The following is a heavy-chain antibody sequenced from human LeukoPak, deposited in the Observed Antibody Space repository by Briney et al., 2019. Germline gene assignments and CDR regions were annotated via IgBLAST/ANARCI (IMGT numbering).Heavy chain of an antibody. CDR1: GGSFSGYY. CDR3: ARLGGNPDY. Sequence: NASETLSLTCAVYGGSFSGYYWSWIRQPPGKGLEWIGEINHSGSTNYNPSLKSRVTISVDTSKNQFSLKLSSVTAADTAVYYCARLGGNPDYWGQGTLVTVSS. D-gene: IGHD4-23*01. J-gene: IGHJ4*02. V-gene: IGHV4-34*01. CDR2: INHSGST.